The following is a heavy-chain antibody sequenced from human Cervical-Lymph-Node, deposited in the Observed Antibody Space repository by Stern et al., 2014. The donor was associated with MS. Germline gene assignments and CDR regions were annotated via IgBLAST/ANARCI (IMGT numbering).Heavy chain of an antibody. V-gene: IGHV7-4-1*02. CDR2: INTFTGTP. Sequence: VQLEESGSELTKPGASVKVSCKASGYTFTSSAINWVRQAPGQGLEWMGWINTFTGTPTYGQDFTGRVVFSLDTSVSTAYLHISTLKPEDTALYYCSTQGASVFGVSPTRYWGQGTLVSVSS. CDR3: STQGASVFGVSPTRY. J-gene: IGHJ4*02. D-gene: IGHD3-3*01. CDR1: GYTFTSSA.